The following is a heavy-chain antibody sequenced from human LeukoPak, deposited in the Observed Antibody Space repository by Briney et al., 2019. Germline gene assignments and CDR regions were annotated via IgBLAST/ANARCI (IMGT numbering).Heavy chain of an antibody. CDR3: AKEEAGTYFDY. J-gene: IGHJ4*02. CDR2: IKSKSNGGTA. V-gene: IGHV3-15*01. D-gene: IGHD6-19*01. Sequence: PGGSLRLSCSVSGLTFSNAWMNWVRQAPGKGLEWVGRIKSKSNGGTADYAAPVKGRFTISRDDSKNTLYLQMNSLRAEDTAVYYCAKEEAGTYFDYWGQGTLVTVSS. CDR1: GLTFSNAW.